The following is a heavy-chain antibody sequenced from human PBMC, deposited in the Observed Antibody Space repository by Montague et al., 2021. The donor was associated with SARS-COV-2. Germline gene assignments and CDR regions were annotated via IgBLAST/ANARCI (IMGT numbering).Heavy chain of an antibody. CDR1: GFTFSNYE. CDR2: ISSSGSTT. J-gene: IGHJ2*01. CDR3: ARAVSGYSYGSYWYFDL. Sequence: SLRLSCAGSGFTFSNYEMNWVRRAPGKGLEWISDISSSGSTTYYIDSVKGRFTISRDNAKNSLYLQMNSLRAEDTAVYYCARAVSGYSYGSYWYFDLWGRGTLVTVSS. V-gene: IGHV3-48*03. D-gene: IGHD5-18*01.